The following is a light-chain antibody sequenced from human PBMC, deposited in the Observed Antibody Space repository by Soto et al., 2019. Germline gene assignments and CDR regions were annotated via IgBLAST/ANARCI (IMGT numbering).Light chain of an antibody. V-gene: IGLV1-40*01. J-gene: IGLJ2*01. CDR2: GNS. Sequence: QSVLTHPPSVSGAPGQRVTISCTGSSSNIGAGYDVHWYQQLPGTAPKLLIYGNSNRHSGVPDRFSGSKSGTSASLAITGLQAEDEADYYCQSYDSSLSGYVVFGGGTKLTVL. CDR1: SSNIGAGYD. CDR3: QSYDSSLSGYVV.